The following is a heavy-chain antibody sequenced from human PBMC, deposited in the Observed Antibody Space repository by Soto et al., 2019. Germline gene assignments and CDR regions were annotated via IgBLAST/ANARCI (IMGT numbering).Heavy chain of an antibody. CDR2: IWDDGSKE. V-gene: IGHV3-33*01. D-gene: IGHD1-1*01. CDR1: GFSFSLYG. J-gene: IGHJ6*02. CDR3: ARSPYTTGYHYGMDV. Sequence: AGSLRLTCAASGFSFSLYGMHWVRQAPAKGLEGVAVIWDDGSKEYYVDSVKARFTISRDNYKNPLYLQMNSLRAEETAVYYCARSPYTTGYHYGMDVWGQGTTVTVSS.